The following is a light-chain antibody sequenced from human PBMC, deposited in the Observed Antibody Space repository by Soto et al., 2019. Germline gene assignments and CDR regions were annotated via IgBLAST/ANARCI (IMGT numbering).Light chain of an antibody. J-gene: IGLJ2*01. CDR2: LNSDGSH. CDR1: SGHSNYA. V-gene: IGLV4-69*01. Sequence: QLVLTQSPSASASLGASVKLTCTLSSGHSNYAIAWHQQQSEKGPRYLMKLNSDGSHSKGDGIPDRCSGSSSGAERYLTISSLQSEDEADYSCQTWGSGIVVFGGGTKLTVL. CDR3: QTWGSGIVV.